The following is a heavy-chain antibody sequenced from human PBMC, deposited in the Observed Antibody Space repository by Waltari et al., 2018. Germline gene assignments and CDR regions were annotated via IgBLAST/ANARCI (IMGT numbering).Heavy chain of an antibody. CDR3: ARGWGSSGGWEEENPPGFDS. CDR2: ISYSGST. CDR1: GGSISSQY. J-gene: IGHJ3*02. D-gene: IGHD6-25*01. Sequence: QVQLQGSGPGLVKASETLSLTCTVSGGSISSQYWSWIRQSPGKGLEYIGHISYSGSTNYNPSLKSRVTIVLDTSENQFSLRLTSVTAADTAVYYCARGWGSSGGWEEENPPGFDSWGQGTTVTVSS. V-gene: IGHV4-59*11.